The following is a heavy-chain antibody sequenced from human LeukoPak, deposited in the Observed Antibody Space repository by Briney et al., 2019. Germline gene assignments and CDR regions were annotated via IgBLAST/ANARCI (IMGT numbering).Heavy chain of an antibody. D-gene: IGHD3/OR15-3a*01. J-gene: IGHJ4*02. CDR2: ISGSGSFT. CDR3: ARDLSWRTGSLDY. Sequence: GGSLRLSCAASGFAFSDYYMIWIRQAPGKGLEWLGYISGSGSFTNYADSVKGRFNISGDNAKESVYLQMNSLRAEDTALYYCARDLSWRTGSLDYWGQGTMVTVSS. CDR1: GFAFSDYY. V-gene: IGHV3-11*05.